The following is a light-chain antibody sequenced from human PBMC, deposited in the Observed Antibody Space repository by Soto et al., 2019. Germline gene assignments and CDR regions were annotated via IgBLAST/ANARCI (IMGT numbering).Light chain of an antibody. CDR1: SSNIGSNT. J-gene: IGLJ1*01. CDR2: SNN. V-gene: IGLV1-44*01. CDR3: GSWDSSLSAYV. Sequence: QSALTQPPSASGTPGQRVTISCSGSSSNIGSNTVNWYQLLPGTAPKLLIYSNNKRPSGIPDRFSGSKSGTSATLGITGFQTGDEADYYCGSWDSSLSAYVFGTGTKVTVL.